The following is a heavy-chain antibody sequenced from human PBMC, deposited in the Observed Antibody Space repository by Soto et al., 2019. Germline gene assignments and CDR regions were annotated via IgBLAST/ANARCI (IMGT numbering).Heavy chain of an antibody. J-gene: IGHJ6*02. D-gene: IGHD6-19*01. CDR3: AKDRAGGWYRNYYGTDV. Sequence: PGGSLRLSCAASGFTFSSYGMHWVRQAPGKGLEWVAVISYDGSNKYYADSVKGRFTISRDNSKNTLYLQMNSLRAEDTAVYYCAKDRAGGWYRNYYGTDVWGQGTTVTVSS. CDR1: GFTFSSYG. CDR2: ISYDGSNK. V-gene: IGHV3-30*18.